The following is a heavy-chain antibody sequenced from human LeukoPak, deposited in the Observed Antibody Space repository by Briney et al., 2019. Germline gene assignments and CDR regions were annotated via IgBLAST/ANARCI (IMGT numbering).Heavy chain of an antibody. V-gene: IGHV3-21*01. Sequence: KPGGSLRLSCAASGFTFSSYSMNWVRQAPGKGLEWVSSISSSSSYIYYADSVKGRFTISRDNAKNSLYLQMNSLRAEDTAVYYCARDLDYYDSSGYYYPHAFDIWGQGTMVTVSS. CDR2: ISSSSSYI. J-gene: IGHJ3*02. D-gene: IGHD3-22*01. CDR3: ARDLDYYDSSGYYYPHAFDI. CDR1: GFTFSSYS.